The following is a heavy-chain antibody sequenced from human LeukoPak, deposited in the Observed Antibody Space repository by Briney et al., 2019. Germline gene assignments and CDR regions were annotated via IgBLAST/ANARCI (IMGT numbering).Heavy chain of an antibody. J-gene: IGHJ6*03. CDR1: GGSISSYY. CDR2: IYYSGST. V-gene: IGHV4-59*08. CDR3: ARLVVPAARAYYYYYYMDV. D-gene: IGHD2-2*01. Sequence: SETLSLTCTVSGGSISSYYWSWIRQPPGKGLEWIGYIYYSGSTNYNPSLKSRVTISVDTSKNQFSLKLSSVTAADTAVYYCARLVVPAARAYYYYYYMDVWGRGTTVTVSS.